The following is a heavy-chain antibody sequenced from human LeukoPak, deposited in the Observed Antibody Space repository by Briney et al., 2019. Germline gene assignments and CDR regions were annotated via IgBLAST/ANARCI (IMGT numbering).Heavy chain of an antibody. J-gene: IGHJ4*02. Sequence: PGGSLRLSCAASGFAFSGYSMNWVRQAPGKGLEWVASISSTSRYIYYADSVKGRFTVSRDNAKNSLYLQMNRLRAEDTAVYHCARDRQTSGSYPLAFWGQGTPVTVSS. CDR1: GFAFSGYS. CDR2: ISSTSRYI. CDR3: ARDRQTSGSYPLAF. D-gene: IGHD1-26*01. V-gene: IGHV3-21*01.